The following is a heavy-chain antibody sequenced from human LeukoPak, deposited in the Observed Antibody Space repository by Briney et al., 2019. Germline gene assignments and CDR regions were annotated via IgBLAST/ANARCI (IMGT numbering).Heavy chain of an antibody. CDR3: ARDAAGWVVGESYFDY. J-gene: IGHJ4*02. D-gene: IGHD1-26*01. V-gene: IGHV6-1*01. CDR2: TYYRSKWYN. CDR1: GDSVSSNSAA. Sequence: SQTLSLTCAISGDSVSSNSAAWNWIRQSPSRGLEWLGRTYYRSKWYNDYAVSVKSRITINPDTSKNQFSLQLNSVTPEDTAVYYCARDAAGWVVGESYFDYWGQGTLVTVSS.